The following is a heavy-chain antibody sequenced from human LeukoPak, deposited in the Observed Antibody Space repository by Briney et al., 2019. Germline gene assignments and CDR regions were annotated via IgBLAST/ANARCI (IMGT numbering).Heavy chain of an antibody. J-gene: IGHJ4*02. V-gene: IGHV3-15*01. D-gene: IGHD1-7*01. CDR3: TTGGINWNYVGY. CDR1: GFSFSKAW. Sequence: GGSLRLSCGASGFSFSKAWMSWVRQAPGKGLEWVGRIKTETDGGTTDYAAPMKGRFSILRDDSKNTLFLQMNSLNTEDTAVYYCTTGGINWNYVGYWGQGTLVTVSS. CDR2: IKTETDGGTT.